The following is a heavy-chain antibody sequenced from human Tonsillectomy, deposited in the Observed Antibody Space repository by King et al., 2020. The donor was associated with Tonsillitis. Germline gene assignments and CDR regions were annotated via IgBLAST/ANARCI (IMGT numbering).Heavy chain of an antibody. Sequence: QLQLQESGPGLVKPSETLSLTCTVSGGSISSSEYYWGWIRQPPGTGLEWIGSSYYSGSTYYNPSLKSRVTISADTSKNEFSLKLSSVTAADTAVYYCARHAKYRVTMIRRVIAWFDPWGQGNLVTVSS. J-gene: IGHJ5*02. D-gene: IGHD3-10*01. CDR1: GGSISSSEYY. CDR3: ARHAKYRVTMIRRVIAWFDP. V-gene: IGHV4-39*01. CDR2: SYYSGST.